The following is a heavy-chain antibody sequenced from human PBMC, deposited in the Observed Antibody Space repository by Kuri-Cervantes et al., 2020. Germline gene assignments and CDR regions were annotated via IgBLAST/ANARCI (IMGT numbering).Heavy chain of an antibody. Sequence: GESLKISCAASGFTFSSYWMHWVRQAPGQGLVWVSRIDSDEITTDYADSVKGRFTISRDNAKNTLYLQIYSLRVEDTAVYYCARESAGGDPDYWGQGTLVTVSS. V-gene: IGHV3-74*01. CDR3: ARESAGGDPDY. J-gene: IGHJ4*02. CDR2: IDSDEITT. D-gene: IGHD4-17*01. CDR1: GFTFSSYW.